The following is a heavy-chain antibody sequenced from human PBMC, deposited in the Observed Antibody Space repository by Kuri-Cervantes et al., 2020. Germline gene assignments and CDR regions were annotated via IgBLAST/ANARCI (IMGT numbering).Heavy chain of an antibody. Sequence: GGSLRLSCKASGYTFTSYGISWVRQAPGQGLEWMGWISAYNGNTNYAQKLQGRVTMTTDTSTSTAYMELRSLRSDDTAVYYCAREIAAAGIRWFDPWGQGTLVTVSS. CDR1: GYTFTSYG. CDR3: AREIAAAGIRWFDP. CDR2: ISAYNGNT. J-gene: IGHJ5*02. D-gene: IGHD6-13*01. V-gene: IGHV1-18*01.